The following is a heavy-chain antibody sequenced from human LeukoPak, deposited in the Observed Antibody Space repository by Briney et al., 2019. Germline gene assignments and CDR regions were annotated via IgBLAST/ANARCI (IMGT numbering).Heavy chain of an antibody. Sequence: PGGSLRLSCVASEFTFSYYWMYWVRHAPGQGLVSVSRISSDGSSTTYAESVKGRFTISRDNAKNTLYLQMNSLRAEDTAIYYCARDDSNGIDYWGQGTLVTVSS. CDR3: ARDDSNGIDY. J-gene: IGHJ4*02. CDR1: EFTFSYYW. D-gene: IGHD6-19*01. CDR2: ISSDGSST. V-gene: IGHV3-74*01.